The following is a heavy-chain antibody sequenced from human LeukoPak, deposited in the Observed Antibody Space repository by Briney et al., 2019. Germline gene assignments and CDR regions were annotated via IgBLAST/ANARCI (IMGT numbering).Heavy chain of an antibody. Sequence: SETLSLTCTVSGGSISSYYWNWIRQPPGKGLEWIGYIYYSGRTSYNPSLKSRGTISVDTSKSQFSLRLISVTAADTAVYYCARGSIAVGFDSWGQGTLVAVSS. CDR2: IYYSGRT. CDR1: GGSISSYY. J-gene: IGHJ4*02. D-gene: IGHD6-19*01. CDR3: ARGSIAVGFDS. V-gene: IGHV4-59*01.